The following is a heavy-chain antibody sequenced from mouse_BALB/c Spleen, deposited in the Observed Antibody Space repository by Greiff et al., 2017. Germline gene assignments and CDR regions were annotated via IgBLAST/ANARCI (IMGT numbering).Heavy chain of an antibody. V-gene: IGHV5-9-3*01. CDR1: GFTFSSYA. CDR3: ARQGADD. J-gene: IGHJ4*01. CDR2: ISSGGSYT. Sequence: EVQRVESGGGLVKPGGSLKLSCAASGFTFSSYAMSWVRQTPEKRLEWVATISSGGSYTYYPDSVKGRFTISRDNAKNTLYLQMSSLRSEDTAMYYCARQGADDWGQGTSVTVSS.